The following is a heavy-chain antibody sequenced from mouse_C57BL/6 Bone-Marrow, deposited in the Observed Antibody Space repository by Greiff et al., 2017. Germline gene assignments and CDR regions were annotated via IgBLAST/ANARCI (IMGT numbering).Heavy chain of an antibody. CDR2: IDPSDSET. Sequence: QVQLQQPGAELVRPGSSVKLSCKASGYTFTSYWMHWVKQRPIQGLEWIGNIDPSDSETHYTQKFKDKATLTVDKSSSTAYMQLSSLTSEDSAVYYCARYSNDIDYWGQGTTLTVSS. V-gene: IGHV1-52*01. D-gene: IGHD2-5*01. CDR3: ARYSNDIDY. J-gene: IGHJ2*01. CDR1: GYTFTSYW.